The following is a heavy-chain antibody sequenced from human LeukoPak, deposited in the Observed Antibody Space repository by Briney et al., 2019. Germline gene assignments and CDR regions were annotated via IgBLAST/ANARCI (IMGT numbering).Heavy chain of an antibody. J-gene: IGHJ3*02. CDR2: IGSSGGGI. V-gene: IGHV3-23*01. D-gene: IGHD5-18*01. CDR1: GFTFSTYT. CDR3: AKDQLTGGYNYGYGTFDI. Sequence: GSLRLSCAASGFTFSTYTMYWVRHPPGKRLEWVSIIGSSGGGIHYADSVKGRFTISRDNSKNALYLQMNSLRVEDTAVYYCAKDQLTGGYNYGYGTFDILGQGTMVTVSS.